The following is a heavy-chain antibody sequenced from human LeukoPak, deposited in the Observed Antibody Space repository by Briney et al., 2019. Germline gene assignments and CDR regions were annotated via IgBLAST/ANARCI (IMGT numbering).Heavy chain of an antibody. V-gene: IGHV3-7*04. Sequence: GGSLRLSCAASGFSFSSFWMTWVRQAPGKGLEWVANIREDGSRNHCVDSVKGRFTISRDNAKNSLFLQMSSLRVEDTAVYYCARANNAGWFDYWGQGTLVTVSS. J-gene: IGHJ4*02. CDR1: GFSFSSFW. CDR3: ARANNAGWFDY. D-gene: IGHD6-19*01. CDR2: IREDGSRN.